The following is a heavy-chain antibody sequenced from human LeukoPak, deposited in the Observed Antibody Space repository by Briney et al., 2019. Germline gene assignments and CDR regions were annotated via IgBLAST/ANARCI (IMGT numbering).Heavy chain of an antibody. J-gene: IGHJ4*02. V-gene: IGHV3-74*03. CDR2: VNREGTTT. Sequence: GGSLRLSCAASGFSFNRYWMHWVRQAPGEELVWCARVNREGTTTTYAASVKGRFTISRDNAKNTLYLQLNNLRAEDTAVYYCAKDLDWILFDYRGQGTLVTGSS. D-gene: IGHD3-9*01. CDR1: GFSFNRYW. CDR3: AKDLDWILFDY.